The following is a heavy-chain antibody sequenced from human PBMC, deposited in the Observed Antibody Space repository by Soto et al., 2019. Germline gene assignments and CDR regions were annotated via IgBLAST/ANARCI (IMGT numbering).Heavy chain of an antibody. CDR2: IVPIYDSV. CDR1: GGTLNTYT. D-gene: IGHD1-26*01. V-gene: IGHV1-69*06. CDR3: ATWRHYSGSYCFDY. Sequence: SVKVSCKASGGTLNTYTINCVRQAPGRRLEWVGQIVPIYDSVNYAENFQGRVTITADKSTKTSYMELTSLRSEDTALYFCATWRHYSGSYCFDYWGQGTLVTVSS. J-gene: IGHJ4*02.